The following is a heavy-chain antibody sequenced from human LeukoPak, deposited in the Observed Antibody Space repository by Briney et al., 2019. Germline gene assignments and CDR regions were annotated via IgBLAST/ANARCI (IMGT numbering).Heavy chain of an antibody. D-gene: IGHD3-3*01. J-gene: IGHJ5*02. CDR3: ARLEPGTHWFDP. CDR2: INHSGST. V-gene: IGHV4-34*01. CDR1: GGSFSGYH. Sequence: ETLSLTCAVYGGSFSGYHRSWIRQPPGKGLEWIGEINHSGSTNYNPSLKSRVTISVDTSKNQFSLKLSSVTAADTAVYYCARLEPGTHWFDPWGQGTLVTVSS.